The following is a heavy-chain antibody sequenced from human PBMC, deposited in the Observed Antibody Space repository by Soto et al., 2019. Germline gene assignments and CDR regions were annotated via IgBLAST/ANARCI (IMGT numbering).Heavy chain of an antibody. D-gene: IGHD2-8*01. CDR3: ARCLHCSNGGRFDP. V-gene: IGHV4-4*02. Sequence: SETLSLTCSVSGLSISSHRWWTWVRQAPGKGLEWIGELYPSGGAAYNPSLQNRATISVDYSQNHLSLTLTSVTAADTAVYYCARCLHCSNGGRFDPWGQGALVTVSS. CDR2: LYPSGGA. CDR1: GLSISSHRW. J-gene: IGHJ5*02.